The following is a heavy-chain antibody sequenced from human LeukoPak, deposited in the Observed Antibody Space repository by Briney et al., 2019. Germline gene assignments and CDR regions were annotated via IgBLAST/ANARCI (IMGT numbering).Heavy chain of an antibody. D-gene: IGHD5-18*01. CDR3: ARARYSYDIRTIFDY. CDR1: GGSISGSSSY. Sequence: SETLSLTCTVSGGSISGSSSYWGWIRQPPGKGLEWIGLLNYSGTTYYNPSFKSRVTISVDTSKNQFSLKLSSVTAADTAVYYCARARYSYDIRTIFDYWGQGTLVTVSS. CDR2: LNYSGTT. V-gene: IGHV4-39*07. J-gene: IGHJ4*02.